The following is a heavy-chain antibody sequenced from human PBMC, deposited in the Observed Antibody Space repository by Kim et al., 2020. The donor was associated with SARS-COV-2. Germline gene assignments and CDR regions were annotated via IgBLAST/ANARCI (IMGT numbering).Heavy chain of an antibody. D-gene: IGHD3-16*01. CDR1: GFTFSSHW. V-gene: IGHV3-7*01. Sequence: GGSLRLSCAASGFTFSSHWMSWVRQAPGKGLEWVANIKQDGSEKYYVDSVKGRFTISRDNAKNSVFLQMNSLRAEDTAVYYCAREWGQATSGSDYWGQGTLVTVSS. J-gene: IGHJ4*02. CDR2: IKQDGSEK. CDR3: AREWGQATSGSDY.